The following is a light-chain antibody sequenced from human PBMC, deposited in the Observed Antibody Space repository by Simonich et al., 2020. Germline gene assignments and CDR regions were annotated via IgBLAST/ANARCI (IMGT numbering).Light chain of an antibody. CDR2: DVS. J-gene: IGLJ2*01. CDR3: SSYTSSSVV. Sequence: QSALTQPRSVSGSPGQSITISCTGTSSDVGGYNYVSWYQQHPGKAPKLMIYDVSRRPAGVSNRFSGSKSGNTASLTISGLQAEDEADYYCSSYTSSSVVFGGGTKLTVL. V-gene: IGLV2-14*01. CDR1: SSDVGGYNY.